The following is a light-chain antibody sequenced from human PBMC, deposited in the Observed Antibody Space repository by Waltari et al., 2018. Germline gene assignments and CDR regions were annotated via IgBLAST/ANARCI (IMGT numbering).Light chain of an antibody. J-gene: IGLJ2*01. CDR3: AAWDDNLNGVV. CDR2: DNI. V-gene: IGLV1-44*01. Sequence: QSVLTQPPSASGTPGQRVTISCSGRSSNIGSNTVNWYQQLPGTAPKLLIYDNIDRPSVVPDRFSGSKSGTSASLAISELQSEDEADYHCAAWDDNLNGVVFGGGTKLTVL. CDR1: SSNIGSNT.